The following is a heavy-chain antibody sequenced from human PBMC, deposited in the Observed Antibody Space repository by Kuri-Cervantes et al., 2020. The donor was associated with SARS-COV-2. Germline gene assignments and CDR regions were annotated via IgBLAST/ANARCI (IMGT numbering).Heavy chain of an antibody. Sequence: ASVKVSCKASGGTFSSYAISWVRLAPGQGLEWMGWITVYNNYTSYSQNLQGRITLSTDTSTSTAFMELRSLRSDDTAVYYCARSGRDGTFDYWGQGTLVTVSS. V-gene: IGHV1-18*01. J-gene: IGHJ4*02. D-gene: IGHD6-13*01. CDR3: ARSGRDGTFDY. CDR1: GGTFSSYA. CDR2: ITVYNNYT.